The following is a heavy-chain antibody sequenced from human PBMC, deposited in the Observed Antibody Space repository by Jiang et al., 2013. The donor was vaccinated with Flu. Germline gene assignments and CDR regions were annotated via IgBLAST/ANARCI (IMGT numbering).Heavy chain of an antibody. D-gene: IGHD3-10*01. V-gene: IGHV2-70*11. J-gene: IGHJ4*02. CDR1: GFSPSTSGMC. CDR2: IDWDDDK. CDR3: ARISIARGDENFDY. Sequence: VIPTQTLTLTCTFSGFSPSTSGMCVSWIRQPPGKALEWLARIDWDDDKYYSTSLKTRLTISKDTSKNQVVLTMTNMDPVDTATYYCARISIARGDENFDYWGQGTLVTVSS.